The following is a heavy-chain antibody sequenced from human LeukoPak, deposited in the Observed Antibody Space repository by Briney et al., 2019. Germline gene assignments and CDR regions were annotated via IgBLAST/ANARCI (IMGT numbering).Heavy chain of an antibody. V-gene: IGHV3-21*01. CDR2: ISSSSSYI. CDR3: ARGVIAAGGNDFDY. Sequence: GGSLRLSCAASGFTFSSYSMNWVRQAPGKGLEWVSSISSSSSYIYYADSVKGRFTISRDNAKNSLYLQMNSLRAEDTAVYYCARGVIAAGGNDFDYWGQGTLVTVSS. D-gene: IGHD6-13*01. CDR1: GFTFSSYS. J-gene: IGHJ4*02.